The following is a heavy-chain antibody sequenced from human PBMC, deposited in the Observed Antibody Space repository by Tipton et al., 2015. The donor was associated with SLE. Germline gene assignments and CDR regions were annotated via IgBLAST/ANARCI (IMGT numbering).Heavy chain of an antibody. D-gene: IGHD4-23*01. V-gene: IGHV3-30*04. Sequence: SLRLSCAASGFTFSTYAMHWVRQAPGKGLEWVAVISYDGSNNNYADSVKGRITISRDNSKNTLYAQMHSLRAEDTAVYYCARDLPTTVATPLDYWGQGTLVTVSS. CDR1: GFTFSTYA. J-gene: IGHJ4*02. CDR2: ISYDGSNN. CDR3: ARDLPTTVATPLDY.